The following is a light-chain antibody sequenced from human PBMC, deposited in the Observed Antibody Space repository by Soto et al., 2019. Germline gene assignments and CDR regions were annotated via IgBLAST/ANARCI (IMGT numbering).Light chain of an antibody. Sequence: EIVMTQSPATLSVSPGERATLSCRASQSVSSNLAWYQQKPGQAPRLLIYGASTRATGIPARFSGSGSGTEFTLTISILQSEDFAVYYCQQYNNGPPPLTFGGGTKVE. V-gene: IGKV3-15*01. J-gene: IGKJ4*01. CDR3: QQYNNGPPPLT. CDR2: GAS. CDR1: QSVSSN.